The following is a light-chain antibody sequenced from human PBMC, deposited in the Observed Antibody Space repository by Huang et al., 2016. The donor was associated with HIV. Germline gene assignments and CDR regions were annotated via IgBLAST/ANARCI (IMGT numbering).Light chain of an antibody. CDR1: QSFSTW. Sequence: DIQMTQSPSTLSASIGDRVTITCRASQSFSTWLAWYQQKPGKPPKLLIFDASSLESVVPSRFSGSGSGTEFTLTITDLQPDDFATYYCQQYNDYPWTFGQGTRVEI. CDR3: QQYNDYPWT. CDR2: DAS. V-gene: IGKV1-5*01. J-gene: IGKJ1*01.